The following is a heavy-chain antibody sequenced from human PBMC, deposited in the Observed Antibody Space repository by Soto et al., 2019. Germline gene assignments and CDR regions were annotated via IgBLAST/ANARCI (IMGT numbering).Heavy chain of an antibody. CDR1: GFTFSIYC. J-gene: IGHJ6*02. V-gene: IGHV3-33*01. D-gene: IGHD4-4*01. CDR3: ARSGDYSNYYYYGMDV. CDR2: IWYDGSNK. Sequence: LXLSWITSGFTFSIYCMHWVSQAPGKGLEWVAVIWYDGSNKYYADSVKGRFTISRDNSKNTLYLQMNSLRAEDTAVYYCARSGDYSNYYYYGMDVWGQGTTVTSP.